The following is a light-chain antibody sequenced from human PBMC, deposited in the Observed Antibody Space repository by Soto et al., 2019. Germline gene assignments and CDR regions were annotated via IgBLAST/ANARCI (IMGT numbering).Light chain of an antibody. CDR2: AAS. CDR1: QGISSY. J-gene: IGKJ5*01. Sequence: AIRMTQSPSSFSASRGDRVTITCRASQGISSYLAWYQQKPGKAPKLLIYAASTLQSGVPSRFSGSGSGTDFTLTISSLQPEDFATYYCQQSYTTSITFGQGTRLEIK. CDR3: QQSYTTSIT. V-gene: IGKV1-8*01.